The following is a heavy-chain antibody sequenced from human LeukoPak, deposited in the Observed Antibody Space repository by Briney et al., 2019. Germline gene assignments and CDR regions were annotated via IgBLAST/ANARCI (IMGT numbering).Heavy chain of an antibody. CDR2: INHSGST. J-gene: IGHJ5*02. D-gene: IGHD3-22*01. CDR3: ARGQVCGYYVLCDWFDP. CDR1: GGSISSGSYF. Sequence: PSETLSLTCTVSGGSISSGSYFWSWIRQPAGKGLEWIGEINHSGSTNYNPSLKSRVTISVDTSKNQFSLKLSSVTAADTAVYYCARGQVCGYYVLCDWFDPWGQGTLVTVSS. V-gene: IGHV4-61*10.